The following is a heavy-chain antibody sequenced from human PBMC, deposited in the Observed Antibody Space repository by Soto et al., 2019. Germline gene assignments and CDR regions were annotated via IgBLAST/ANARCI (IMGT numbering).Heavy chain of an antibody. Sequence: ASVKVSCKVSGYTLTELSMHWVRQAPGKGLEWMGGFDPEDGETIYAQKFQGKVTMTEDTSTDTAYMELSSLRSEDTAVYYCATLTTRSSYLFYFDYWGKGTLVTVSS. J-gene: IGHJ4*02. D-gene: IGHD6-6*01. CDR3: ATLTTRSSYLFYFDY. CDR2: FDPEDGET. V-gene: IGHV1-24*01. CDR1: GYTLTELS.